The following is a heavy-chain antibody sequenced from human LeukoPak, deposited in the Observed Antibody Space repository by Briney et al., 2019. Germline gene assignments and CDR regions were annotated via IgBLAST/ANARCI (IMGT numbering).Heavy chain of an antibody. Sequence: GGSLRLSCAASGFTFSSYAMSWVRQALGKGLEWVSAISGSGGSTYYADSVKGRFTISRDNSKNTLYLQMNSLRAEDTAVYYCAKFRVQRWSEDAFDIWGQGTMVTVSS. CDR2: ISGSGGST. V-gene: IGHV3-23*01. D-gene: IGHD1-1*01. CDR3: AKFRVQRWSEDAFDI. J-gene: IGHJ3*02. CDR1: GFTFSSYA.